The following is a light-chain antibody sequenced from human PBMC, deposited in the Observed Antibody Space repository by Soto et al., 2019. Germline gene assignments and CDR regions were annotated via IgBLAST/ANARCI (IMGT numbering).Light chain of an antibody. J-gene: IGKJ1*01. Sequence: DIPMTQSPSPLSASVGDKATITCRASQSISSYLNWYQQKPGKAPKLLIYAASSLQSGVPSRFSGSGSGTDFTLTINSLQPEDFATYYCQQSYSAPRTFGQGTKVDIK. CDR1: QSISSY. CDR2: AAS. CDR3: QQSYSAPRT. V-gene: IGKV1-39*01.